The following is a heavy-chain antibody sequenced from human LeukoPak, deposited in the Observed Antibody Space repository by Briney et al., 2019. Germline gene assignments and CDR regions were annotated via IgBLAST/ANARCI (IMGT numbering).Heavy chain of an antibody. Sequence: PGGSLRLSCAASGFTFDDYAMHWVRQAPGKGLEWVSGISWNSGSIGYADSVKGRFTISRDNAKNSLYLQMNSLRAEDTALYYCAKDLHFGVDNYYYYGMDVWGQGTAVTVS. J-gene: IGHJ6*02. CDR1: GFTFDDYA. CDR3: AKDLHFGVDNYYYYGMDV. CDR2: ISWNSGSI. V-gene: IGHV3-9*01. D-gene: IGHD3-3*01.